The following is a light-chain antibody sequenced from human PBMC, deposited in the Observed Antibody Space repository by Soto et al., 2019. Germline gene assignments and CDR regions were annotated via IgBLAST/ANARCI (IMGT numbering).Light chain of an antibody. CDR1: QSVSSSS. V-gene: IGKV3-20*01. CDR3: QQYGSSPET. Sequence: EIVLTQSPGTLSLSPGERATLSCRASQSVSSSSLAWYQQKPGQGPRLLIYGASSRATGIPDRFSGSGSGTDFTLTISGLEPEDFAVYYCQQYGSSPETFGQGTKVEIK. CDR2: GAS. J-gene: IGKJ1*01.